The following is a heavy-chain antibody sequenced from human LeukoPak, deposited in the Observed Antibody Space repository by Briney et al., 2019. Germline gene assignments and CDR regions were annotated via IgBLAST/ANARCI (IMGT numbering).Heavy chain of an antibody. D-gene: IGHD5-12*01. J-gene: IGHJ4*02. Sequence: SVKVSCKASGGTFSSYAISWVRQAPGQGLEWMGGIIPIFGTANYAQKFQGRVTITADESTSTAYMELSSLRSEDTAVYYCARDHSGWLRREPNFDYWGQGTLVTVSS. CDR3: ARDHSGWLRREPNFDY. CDR2: IIPIFGTA. V-gene: IGHV1-69*01. CDR1: GGTFSSYA.